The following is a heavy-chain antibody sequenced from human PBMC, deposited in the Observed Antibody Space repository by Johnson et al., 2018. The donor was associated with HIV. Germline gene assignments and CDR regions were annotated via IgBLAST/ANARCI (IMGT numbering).Heavy chain of an antibody. D-gene: IGHD5-24*01. V-gene: IGHV3-30*03. J-gene: IGHJ3*02. CDR3: ARDGRQLATRGSFDI. Sequence: QVQLVESGGGVVQPGRSLRLSCVASGFTFSSYGIHWVRQAPGKGLEWVAVISYDGSNKYYADSVKGRFTISRDNYKNMLYLQLNSLRAEDTAVYYCARDGRQLATRGSFDIWGQGTVVTVSS. CDR1: GFTFSSYG. CDR2: ISYDGSNK.